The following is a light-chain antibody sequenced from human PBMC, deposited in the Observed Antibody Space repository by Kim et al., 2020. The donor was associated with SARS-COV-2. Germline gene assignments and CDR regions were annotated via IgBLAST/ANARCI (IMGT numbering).Light chain of an antibody. J-gene: IGKJ2*02. CDR3: QQYNNWPLPCT. CDR2: GTS. Sequence: SPGESATLSCRASQSFGSNLAWYQQKTGQAPRLLFYGTSIRATGVPARFSGSGSGTEFTLTISSLQSEDFAVYYCQQYNNWPLPCTFGQGTKLE. CDR1: QSFGSN. V-gene: IGKV3-15*01.